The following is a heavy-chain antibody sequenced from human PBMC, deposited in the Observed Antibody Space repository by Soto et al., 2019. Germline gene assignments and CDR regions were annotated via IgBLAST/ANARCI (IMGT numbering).Heavy chain of an antibody. CDR3: ARELLFYDSDGFSWDDAVDI. CDR2: LYQSGST. J-gene: IGHJ3*02. CDR1: GGSLSSSAYS. V-gene: IGHV4-30-2*01. D-gene: IGHD3-22*01. Sequence: QMHLQESGSGLVKPSQTLSLTCAVSGGSLSSSAYSWSWIRQPPGKGLEWIGFLYQSGSTYYNPSLKSRVTMSLDRPKNQFSLKLSSVTAADTAVYYCARELLFYDSDGFSWDDAVDIWGQGTMVTVSS.